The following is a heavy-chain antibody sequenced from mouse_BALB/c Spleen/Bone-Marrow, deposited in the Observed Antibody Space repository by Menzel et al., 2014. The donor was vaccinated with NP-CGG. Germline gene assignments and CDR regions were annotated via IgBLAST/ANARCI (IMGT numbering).Heavy chain of an antibody. CDR2: IDPETGGT. J-gene: IGHJ3*01. V-gene: IGHV1-15*01. D-gene: IGHD4-1*01. CDR3: TRSETGPFAY. Sequence: QVQLQQPGAELVRPGASVTPSCKASGYTFTDYEMHWVKQTPVHGLEWIGAIDPETGGTAYNQKFKGKATLTADKSSSTAYMELRSLTSEDSAVYYCTRSETGPFAYWGQGTLVTVSA. CDR1: GYTFTDYE.